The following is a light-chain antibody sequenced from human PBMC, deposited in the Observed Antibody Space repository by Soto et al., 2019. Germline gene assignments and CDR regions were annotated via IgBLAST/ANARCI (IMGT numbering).Light chain of an antibody. CDR2: KAC. J-gene: IGKJ5*01. Sequence: DIQMTQSPSTLSASVGDRVTITCRASQRISSWLAWYQQKPGKAPKLLIYKACSLESGVLSRFSGSGSGTECTLTISSMQLYDFATYYCQHYNSYPITFGQGTRLEI. CDR1: QRISSW. CDR3: QHYNSYPIT. V-gene: IGKV1-5*03.